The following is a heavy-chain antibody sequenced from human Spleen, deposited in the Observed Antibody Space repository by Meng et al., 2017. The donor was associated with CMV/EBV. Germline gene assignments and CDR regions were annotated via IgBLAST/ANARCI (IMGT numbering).Heavy chain of an antibody. CDR3: ATDPDGDYDFDY. Sequence: GESLKISCAASGFTFSSYSMNWVRQAPGKGLEWVSSISSSSSYIYYADSVKGRFTISRDNAKNSLYLQMNSLRAEDTAVYYCATDPDGDYDFDYWGQGTLVTVSS. CDR2: ISSSSSYI. V-gene: IGHV3-21*01. D-gene: IGHD4-17*01. CDR1: GFTFSSYS. J-gene: IGHJ4*02.